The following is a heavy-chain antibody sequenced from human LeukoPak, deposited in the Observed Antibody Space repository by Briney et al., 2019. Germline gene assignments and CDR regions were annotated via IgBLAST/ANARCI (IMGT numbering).Heavy chain of an antibody. V-gene: IGHV4-34*01. D-gene: IGHD3-3*01. CDR3: ASGQYYDLWSGYYVD. CDR1: GGSFSGHY. Sequence: PSETLSLTCAVYGGSFSGHYWSWIRQPPGKGLEWIGEVNHSGSTNYNPSLESRVTISVDTSKNHFSLKLSSVTAADTAVYYCASGQYYDLWSGYYVDWGQGTLVTVSA. CDR2: VNHSGST. J-gene: IGHJ4*02.